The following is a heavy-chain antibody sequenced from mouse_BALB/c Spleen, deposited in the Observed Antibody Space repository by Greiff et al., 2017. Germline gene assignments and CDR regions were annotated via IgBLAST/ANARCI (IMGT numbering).Heavy chain of an antibody. J-gene: IGHJ2*01. CDR3: TRSPRSSYGDY. CDR2: INPSNGGT. CDR1: GYTFTSYY. V-gene: IGHV1S81*02. Sequence: VKLQESGAELVKPGASVKLSCKASGYTFTSYYMYWVKQRPGQGLEWIGEINPSNGGTNFNEKFKSKATLTVDKSSSTAYMQLSSLTSEDSAVYYCTRSPRSSYGDYWGQGTTLTVSS. D-gene: IGHD1-1*01.